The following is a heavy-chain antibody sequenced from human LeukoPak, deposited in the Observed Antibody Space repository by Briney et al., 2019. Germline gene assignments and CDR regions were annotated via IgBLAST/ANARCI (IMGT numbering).Heavy chain of an antibody. V-gene: IGHV1-69*06. J-gene: IGHJ3*02. CDR3: ARDRLDYYDSSGYRDI. CDR1: GGTFKNYA. D-gene: IGHD3-22*01. Sequence: SVKVSCKASGGTFKNYAISWVRQAPGQGLEWMGGILPIFGTTNYAQKFQGRVTITADKSTSTAYMELSSLRSDDTAVYYCARDRLDYYDSSGYRDIWAKGQWSPSLQ. CDR2: ILPIFGTT.